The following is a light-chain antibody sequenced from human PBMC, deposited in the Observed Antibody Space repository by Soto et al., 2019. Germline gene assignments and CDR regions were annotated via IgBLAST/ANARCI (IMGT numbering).Light chain of an antibody. V-gene: IGLV2-14*01. CDR1: RTDIGGYNY. Sequence: QPVLTQPASVSGSLGQSITISCTGTRTDIGGYNYVSWYQHHPGKAPKLIIYEVSNRPSGVSNRFSGSKSGSTASLTISGLQAEDEADYHCTSYTRDTALVFGTGTKLTVL. CDR3: TSYTRDTALV. CDR2: EVS. J-gene: IGLJ1*01.